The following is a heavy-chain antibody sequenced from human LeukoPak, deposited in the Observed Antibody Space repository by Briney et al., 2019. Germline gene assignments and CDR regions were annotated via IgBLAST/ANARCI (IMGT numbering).Heavy chain of an antibody. CDR3: ARDRRLQLWSPAGFDY. D-gene: IGHD5-18*01. CDR1: GFTFSSYS. CDR2: ISGSSSYI. J-gene: IGHJ4*02. V-gene: IGHV3-21*01. Sequence: KPGGSLRLSCAASGFTFSSYSMNWVRQAPGKGLEWVSSISGSSSYIYYADSLKGRFTISRDNAKNSLYLQMNSLRADDTAVYYCARDRRLQLWSPAGFDYWGQGTLVTASS.